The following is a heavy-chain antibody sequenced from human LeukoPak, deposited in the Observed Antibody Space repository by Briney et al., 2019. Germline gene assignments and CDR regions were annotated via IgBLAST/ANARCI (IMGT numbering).Heavy chain of an antibody. V-gene: IGHV4-59*12. J-gene: IGHJ4*02. CDR3: AMLVYGSGSALDY. Sequence: SETLSLTCTVSGGSISGYYWSWIRQPPGKGLEWIGFIYYSGSTNYNPSLKSRVTISVDTSKNQFSLKLSSVTAADTAVYYCAMLVYGSGSALDYWGQGTLVTVSS. CDR2: IYYSGST. D-gene: IGHD3-10*01. CDR1: GGSISGYY.